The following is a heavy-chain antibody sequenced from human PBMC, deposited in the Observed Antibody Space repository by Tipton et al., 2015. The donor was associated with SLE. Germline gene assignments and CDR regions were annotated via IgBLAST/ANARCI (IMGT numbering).Heavy chain of an antibody. CDR2: IWNDGGKK. V-gene: IGHV3-33*01. CDR3: ASPTYYFGSGSYYTENFHH. CDR1: GFNFKVYD. Sequence: SLRLSCAASGFNFKVYDMHWVRQGPGKGLEWVAGIWNDGGKKDYGDSVKGRFTISRDNSNSIQYLQMNSLRAEDTAVYYCASPTYYFGSGSYYTENFHHWGQGTLVTVSS. D-gene: IGHD3-10*01. J-gene: IGHJ1*01.